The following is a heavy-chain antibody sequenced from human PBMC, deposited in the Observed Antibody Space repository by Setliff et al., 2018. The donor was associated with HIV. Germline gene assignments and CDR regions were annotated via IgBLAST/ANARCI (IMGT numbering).Heavy chain of an antibody. J-gene: IGHJ4*02. D-gene: IGHD6-19*01. V-gene: IGHV4-39*01. Sequence: SETLSLTCTVSGGSIKSSSDYWGWIRQPPGKGLEWIGTIYYSGGTDYHPSLKSRVTISVDTSKNQFSLKLGSVTAADTAVYFCARRFEQWLAFDYWGQGTLVTVSS. CDR3: ARRFEQWLAFDY. CDR1: GGSIKSSSDY. CDR2: IYYSGGT.